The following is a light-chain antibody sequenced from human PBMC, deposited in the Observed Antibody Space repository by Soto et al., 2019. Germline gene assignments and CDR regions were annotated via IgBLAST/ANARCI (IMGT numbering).Light chain of an antibody. J-gene: IGKJ2*01. CDR1: QSISNW. Sequence: DIQMTQSPSTLSASVGDRVTITCRASQSISNWLAWYQQKPGKAPKLLLYKASTLQSGVPSRFSGSGSGTEFTLTISSLQPDDFATYYCQQSYSTPYTFGQGTKLEIK. V-gene: IGKV1-5*03. CDR2: KAS. CDR3: QQSYSTPYT.